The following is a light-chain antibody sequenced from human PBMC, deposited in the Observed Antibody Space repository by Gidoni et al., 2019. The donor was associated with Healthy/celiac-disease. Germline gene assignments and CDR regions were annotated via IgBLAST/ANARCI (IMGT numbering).Light chain of an antibody. CDR3: QAWDSSTAWVV. V-gene: IGLV3-1*01. J-gene: IGLJ2*01. Sequence: SYELTQPPSVSVSPGLTASITCSGDKLGDKYACWSQQKPGQSPVLVIYQDSKRPSGIPDRFSGSNSGNTATLTISGTQAMDEADYYCQAWDSSTAWVVFGGVTKLTVL. CDR1: KLGDKY. CDR2: QDS.